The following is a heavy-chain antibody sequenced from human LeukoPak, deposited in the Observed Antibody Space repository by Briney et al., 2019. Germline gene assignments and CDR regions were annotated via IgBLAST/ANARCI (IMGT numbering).Heavy chain of an antibody. CDR2: IYYSGST. CDR3: GRFMDIAVEPPVSGGAFDI. CDR1: GGSISSGDYY. J-gene: IGHJ3*02. Sequence: SETLSLTCTVSGGSISSGDYYWSWIRQPPGKGLEWIGYIYYSGSTDYNPSLKSRVTISVDTSKNQFSLKQSSVTAAYTAVYYCGRFMDIAVEPPVSGGAFDIRGQGTMVTVSS. D-gene: IGHD2-2*03. V-gene: IGHV4-30-4*08.